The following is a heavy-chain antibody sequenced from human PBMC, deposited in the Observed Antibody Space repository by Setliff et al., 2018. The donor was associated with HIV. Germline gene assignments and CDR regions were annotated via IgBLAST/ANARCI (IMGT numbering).Heavy chain of an antibody. D-gene: IGHD3-16*01. CDR1: GGSISSGSYY. Sequence: SETLSLTCSFGDPVSGGSISSGSYYWSWIRQPAGKRLEWIGRIYSTGSTNYNPSLKSRVTISVDTSKNQFSLKLSSVSAADTAVYYCARVGAGGAFDIWGQGTMVTVSS. J-gene: IGHJ3*02. CDR2: IYSTGST. CDR3: ARVGAGGAFDI. V-gene: IGHV4-61*02.